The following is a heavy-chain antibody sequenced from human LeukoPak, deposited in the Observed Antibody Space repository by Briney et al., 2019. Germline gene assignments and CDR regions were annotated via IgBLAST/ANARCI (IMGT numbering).Heavy chain of an antibody. CDR3: AAGFSGSYYPLYYYYGMDV. CDR2: IVVGSGNT. J-gene: IGHJ6*02. D-gene: IGHD3-10*01. V-gene: IGHV1-58*01. CDR1: GFTFTSSA. Sequence: SVKVSCEASGFTFTSSAVQWVRQARGQRLEWIGGIVVGSGNTNYAQKFQERVTITRDMSTSTAYMELSSLRSEDTAVYYCAAGFSGSYYPLYYYYGMDVWGQGTTVTVSS.